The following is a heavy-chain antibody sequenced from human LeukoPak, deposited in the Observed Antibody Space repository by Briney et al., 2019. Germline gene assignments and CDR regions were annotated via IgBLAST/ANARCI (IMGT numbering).Heavy chain of an antibody. CDR2: ISYDGSNK. D-gene: IGHD5-24*01. CDR3: ARVRDGYNYEYYFDY. J-gene: IGHJ4*02. V-gene: IGHV3-30-3*01. CDR1: GFTFSSYA. Sequence: PGRSLRLSCAAPGFTFSSYAMHWVRKAPGKGLEWVAVISYDGSNKYYADSVKGRFTISRDNSKNTLYLQMNSLRAEDTAVHYCARVRDGYNYEYYFDYWGQGTLVTVSS.